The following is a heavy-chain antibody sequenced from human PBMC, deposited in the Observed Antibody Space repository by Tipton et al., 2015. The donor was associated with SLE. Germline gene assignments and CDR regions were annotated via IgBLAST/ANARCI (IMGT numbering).Heavy chain of an antibody. Sequence: SLRLSCAASGFTFSSYAMHWVRQAPGKGLEWVAVISYDGSNKYYADSVKGRFTISRDNAKNSLYLQMNSLRAEDTAVYYCAKDEMTGDFWSGLFYWGQGTLVTVSS. CDR1: GFTFSSYA. CDR3: AKDEMTGDFWSGLFY. V-gene: IGHV3-30-3*01. J-gene: IGHJ4*02. CDR2: ISYDGSNK. D-gene: IGHD3-3*01.